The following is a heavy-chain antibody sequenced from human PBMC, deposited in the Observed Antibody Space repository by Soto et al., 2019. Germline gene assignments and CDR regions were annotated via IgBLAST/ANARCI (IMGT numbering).Heavy chain of an antibody. V-gene: IGHV1-2*04. J-gene: IGHJ3*02. CDR2: INPNSGGT. CDR1: WCTVTGYY. CDR3: ARTILTGYYAHDAFDI. Sequence: RASWCTVTGYYMHWVRQATGQGLEWMGWINPNSGGTNYAQKFQGWVTMTRDTSISTAYMELSRLRSDDTAVYYCARTILTGYYAHDAFDIWGQGTMVTVSS. D-gene: IGHD3-9*01.